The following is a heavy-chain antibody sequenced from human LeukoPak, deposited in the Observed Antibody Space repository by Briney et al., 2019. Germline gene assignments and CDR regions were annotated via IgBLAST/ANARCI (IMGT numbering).Heavy chain of an antibody. D-gene: IGHD2-2*01. CDR1: GGPISSSSYY. CDR3: ARHMRGYCSSTSCYASYWFDP. J-gene: IGHJ5*02. CDR2: IYYSGST. V-gene: IGHV4-39*01. Sequence: PSETLSLTCTVSGGPISSSSYYWGWIRQPPGKGLEWIGSIYYSGSTYYNPSLKSRVTISVDTSKNQFSLKLSSVTAADTAVYYCARHMRGYCSSTSCYASYWFDPWGQGTLVTVSS.